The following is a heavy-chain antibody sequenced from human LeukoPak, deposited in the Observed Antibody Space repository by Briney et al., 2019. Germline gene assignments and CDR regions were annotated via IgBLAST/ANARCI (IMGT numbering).Heavy chain of an antibody. V-gene: IGHV3-21*04. CDR2: ISSSSYI. CDR1: GFTFSSYS. Sequence: GGSLRLSCAASGFTFSSYSMNWVRQAPGKGLEWVSSISSSSYIYYADSVKGRFTISRDNSKNTLYLQMNSLRAEDTAVYYCAKDREAAAGGDAFDIWGQGTMVTVSS. J-gene: IGHJ3*02. CDR3: AKDREAAAGGDAFDI. D-gene: IGHD6-13*01.